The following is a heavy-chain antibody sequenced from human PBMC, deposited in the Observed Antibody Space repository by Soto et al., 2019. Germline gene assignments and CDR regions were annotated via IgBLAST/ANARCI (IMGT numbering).Heavy chain of an antibody. CDR3: ARGTIAAADYSFDP. CDR1: GGTFSSYA. V-gene: IGHV1-69*13. D-gene: IGHD6-13*01. J-gene: IGHJ5*02. Sequence: SVKVFCKASGGTFSSYAISWVRQAPGQGLEWMGGIIPIFGTANYAQKFQGRVTITADESTSTAYMELSSLRSEDTAVYYCARGTIAAADYSFDPWGQGTQVTVSS. CDR2: IIPIFGTA.